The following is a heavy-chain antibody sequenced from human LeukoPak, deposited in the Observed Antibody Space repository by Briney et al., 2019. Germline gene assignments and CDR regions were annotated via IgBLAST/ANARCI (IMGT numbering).Heavy chain of an antibody. V-gene: IGHV1-46*01. D-gene: IGHD6-13*01. Sequence: ASVKVSCKASGYTFTSYYMHWVRQAPGQGLEWMGIINPSGGSTSYAQKFQGRVTMTRDMSTSTVYMELSSLRSEDTAVYYCARDGSSWYSVDYWGQGTLVTVSS. CDR2: INPSGGST. CDR1: GYTFTSYY. J-gene: IGHJ4*02. CDR3: ARDGSSWYSVDY.